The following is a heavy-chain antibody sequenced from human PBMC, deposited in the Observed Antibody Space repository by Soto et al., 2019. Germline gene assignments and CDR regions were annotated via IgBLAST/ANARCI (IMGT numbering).Heavy chain of an antibody. J-gene: IGHJ6*02. D-gene: IGHD6-6*01. CDR2: IFSGASDT. CDR1: GFSLNTYS. CDR3: SRQGRAYSCSGYYYGIDV. V-gene: IGHV5-51*01. Sequence: PGESLTLSCNASGFSLNTYSISWVRQNPGKGLEWMGSIFSGASDTRYSPSFQCPFIISADRSISTPYLQLSSPRPSDTAIHYCSRQGRAYSCSGYYYGIDVCGEGSTGNVS.